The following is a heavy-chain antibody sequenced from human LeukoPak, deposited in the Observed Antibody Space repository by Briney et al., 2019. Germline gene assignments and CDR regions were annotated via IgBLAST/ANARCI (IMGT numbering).Heavy chain of an antibody. Sequence: ADTLSLTCSVSGGSISSHYWRWIRQATGKGLEWSGYINYRGSSNYNPPLKSRVTISADPSKNQFSLKLTSVTAADTAIYYCARDHPVADWAADIWGRGTMVTVSS. CDR3: ARDHPVADWAADI. D-gene: IGHD3-9*01. CDR2: INYRGSS. CDR1: GGSISSHY. J-gene: IGHJ3*02. V-gene: IGHV4-59*11.